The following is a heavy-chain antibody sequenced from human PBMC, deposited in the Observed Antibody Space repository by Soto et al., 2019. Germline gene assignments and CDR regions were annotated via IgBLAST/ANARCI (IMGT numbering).Heavy chain of an antibody. Sequence: EALKISWKASGFIFTSYWLSWVRQMPGKGLEWMGMLNTKDSFANYSTSFRGHVTISPDTSVTTAYLKWSSLKSSDTAIYYWARHKSGGASYPFHXWGQRPRGTVSX. CDR3: ARHKSGGASYPFHX. V-gene: IGHV5-10-1*01. D-gene: IGHD3-10*01. J-gene: IGHJ4*02. CDR2: LNTKDSFA. CDR1: GFIFTSYW.